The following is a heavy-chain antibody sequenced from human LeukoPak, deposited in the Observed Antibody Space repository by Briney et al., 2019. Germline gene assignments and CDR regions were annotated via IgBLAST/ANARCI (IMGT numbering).Heavy chain of an antibody. J-gene: IGHJ4*02. D-gene: IGHD3-22*01. CDR1: GFTFSSYS. CDR3: ASFYYYDSSGYYPVDY. CDR2: ISSSSSYI. Sequence: PGGSLRLSCAASGFTFSSYSMNWVRQAPGKGLEWVSSISSSSSYIYYADSVKGRFTISRDNAKNSLYQQMNSLRAEDTAVYYCASFYYYDSSGYYPVDYWGRRTLVTVSS. V-gene: IGHV3-21*01.